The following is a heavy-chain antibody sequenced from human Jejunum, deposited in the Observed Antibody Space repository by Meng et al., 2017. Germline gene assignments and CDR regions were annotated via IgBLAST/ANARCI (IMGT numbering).Heavy chain of an antibody. CDR3: ARGPIATAGTAVDY. CDR2: VHPRGYT. V-gene: IGHV4-34*01. CDR1: GGSFSGYY. J-gene: IGHJ4*02. Sequence: QVQLQQWGAGLLKPSETLPPTCAVYGGSFSGYYWTRIRQPPGKGLTWIGEVHPRGYTNYNPSFMSRVTISVDTSANQFSLKLNSVTAADTAVYYCARGPIATAGTAVDYWGQGTLVTVSS. D-gene: IGHD6-13*01.